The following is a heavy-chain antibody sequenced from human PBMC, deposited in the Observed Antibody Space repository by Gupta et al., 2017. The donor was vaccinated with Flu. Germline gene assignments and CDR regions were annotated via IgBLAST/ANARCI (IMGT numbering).Heavy chain of an antibody. CDR1: GFTFSSYA. D-gene: IGHD4-17*01. V-gene: IGHV3-30-3*01. CDR3: AGYGDFAS. Sequence: QEQLVASGGGVVQPGRSLRLSCAASGFTFSSYAMHWVRQAPGKGLEWVAVISYDGGSIDYADSVKGRFTISRDNSKNTLYLQMNSLRADDTAVYYCAGYGDFASWGQGALVTVSS. J-gene: IGHJ4*02. CDR2: ISYDGGSI.